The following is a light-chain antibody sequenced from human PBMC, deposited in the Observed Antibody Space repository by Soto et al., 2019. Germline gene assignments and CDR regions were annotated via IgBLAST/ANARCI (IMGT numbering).Light chain of an antibody. V-gene: IGKV3D-20*01. CDR2: DAS. CDR3: QQYCSTPYT. J-gene: IGKJ2*01. CDR1: QSVSSSY. Sequence: EIVLTQSPDTLSLYPGERATLSCGASQSVSSSYLAWYQQKPGLAPRLLIYDASSRAPGIPERVSGSVSGTDFTLPISALKPEDLGVYCCQQYCSTPYTFGQGTKLEIK.